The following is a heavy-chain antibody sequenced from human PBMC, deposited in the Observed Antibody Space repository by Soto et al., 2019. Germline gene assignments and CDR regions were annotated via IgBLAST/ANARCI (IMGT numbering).Heavy chain of an antibody. Sequence: QVQLVESGGGVVQPGRSLRLSCAASGFTFSSYGMHWVRQAPGKGLEWVAVISYDGSNKYYADSVKGRFTISRDNSKNTLYLQMNSLRAEDTAVYYCATLYSSSWSNWFDPWGQGTLVTVSS. CDR3: ATLYSSSWSNWFDP. CDR1: GFTFSSYG. V-gene: IGHV3-30*03. D-gene: IGHD6-13*01. CDR2: ISYDGSNK. J-gene: IGHJ5*02.